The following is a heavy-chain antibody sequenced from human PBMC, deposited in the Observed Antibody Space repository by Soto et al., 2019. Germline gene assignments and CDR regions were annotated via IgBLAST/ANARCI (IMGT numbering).Heavy chain of an antibody. J-gene: IGHJ4*02. CDR1: GFTFATYT. CDR2: ILGGGNT. V-gene: IGHV3-23*01. CDR3: EKDRQPDGIYTFDY. D-gene: IGHD3-16*01. Sequence: EVQLLESGGHLVQPVGSLRLSCAASGFTFATYTFNWVRQAPGKGLEWVSGILGGGNTYYADSVKGRFTISRDNSQSSVFLQMNSLRDEDTAVYNCEKDRQPDGIYTFDYWGQGTLVTVSS.